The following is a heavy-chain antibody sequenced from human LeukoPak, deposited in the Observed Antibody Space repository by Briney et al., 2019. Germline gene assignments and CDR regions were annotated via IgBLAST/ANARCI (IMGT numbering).Heavy chain of an antibody. D-gene: IGHD6-13*01. V-gene: IGHV3-23*01. CDR3: AKGVNGYRSSWYDY. J-gene: IGHJ4*02. CDR2: ISVSGGTT. Sequence: PGGSLRLSCAASGFTFNSYAMTWVRQAPGKGLEWVSAISVSGGTTDYADSVKGRFTISRDNSKYTLYLQMNSLRAEDTAVYFCAKGVNGYRSSWYDYWGQGTLVTVSS. CDR1: GFTFNSYA.